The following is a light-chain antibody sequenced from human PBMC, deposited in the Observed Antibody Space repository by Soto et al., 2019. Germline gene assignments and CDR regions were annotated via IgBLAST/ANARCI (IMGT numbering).Light chain of an antibody. J-gene: IGKJ5*01. CDR1: QSISSSS. Sequence: EIVLTQSPGTLSLSPGERATLSCRASQSISSSSLAWYQQKPGQAPRLLIYGASTRATGIPDRFSGSGSGTDFTLTISRLEPEDFAVYYCQQYGSPPDGITFGQGTRLEIK. CDR2: GAS. CDR3: QQYGSPPDGIT. V-gene: IGKV3-20*01.